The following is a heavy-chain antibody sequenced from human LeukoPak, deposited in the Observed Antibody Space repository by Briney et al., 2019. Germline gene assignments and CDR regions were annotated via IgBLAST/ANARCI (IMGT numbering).Heavy chain of an antibody. D-gene: IGHD3-16*01. CDR3: ARGSFGTLARYFDL. CDR1: GGTFSSYA. J-gene: IGHJ2*01. CDR2: IIPIFGTA. V-gene: IGHV1-69*01. Sequence: SVKVSCKASGGTFSSYAISWVRQAPGQGLEWMGGIIPIFGTASYAQKFQGRVTITADESTSTAYMELSSLRSEDTAVYYCARGSFGTLARYFDLWGRGTLVTVSS.